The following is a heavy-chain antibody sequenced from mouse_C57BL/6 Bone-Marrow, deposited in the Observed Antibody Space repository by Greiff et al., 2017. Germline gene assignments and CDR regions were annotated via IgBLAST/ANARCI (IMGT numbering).Heavy chain of an antibody. CDR3: AIFPYGSSAYFDY. Sequence: VPLQQSGAELMKPGASVKLSCKATGYTFPGSWIELVKQRPGPGLEWIGEILPGRGGTNYNEKFKGKATFTADTSSHTSYIQLFSLTTEDAAIYYCAIFPYGSSAYFDYWGQGTTLTVSS. D-gene: IGHD1-3*01. V-gene: IGHV1-9*01. CDR1: GYTFPGSW. J-gene: IGHJ2*01. CDR2: ILPGRGGT.